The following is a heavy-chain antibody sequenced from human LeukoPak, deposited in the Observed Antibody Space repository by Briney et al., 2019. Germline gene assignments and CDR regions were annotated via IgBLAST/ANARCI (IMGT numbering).Heavy chain of an antibody. CDR3: AKKRITMIRGAPFYP. V-gene: IGHV4-34*04. CDR2: INPSGST. CDR1: AGALTGSY. D-gene: IGHD3-10*01. Sequence: PETLSPTCVLSAGALTGSYWSWIRHSPVSGLEWLGEINPSGSTIHHPSLTSRAHLPVDTTADSSSLTLSSWTAAAPPFYFCAKKRITMIRGAPFYPWGQGTPVAVSS. J-gene: IGHJ5*02.